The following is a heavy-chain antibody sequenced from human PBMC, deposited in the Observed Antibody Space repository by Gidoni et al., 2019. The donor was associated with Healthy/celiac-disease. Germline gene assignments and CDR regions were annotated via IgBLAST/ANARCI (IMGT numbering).Heavy chain of an antibody. J-gene: IGHJ6*02. CDR1: GFTFSSYA. CDR3: AKDRYYDSSPETSMDV. CDR2: IRGSGGST. D-gene: IGHD3-22*01. Sequence: EVQLVESGGGLVQPGGSLRLSCAASGFTFSSYAMSWVRQAPGKGLEWVSAIRGSGGSTYYADSVKGRFTISRDNSKNTLYLQMNSLRAEDTAVYYCAKDRYYDSSPETSMDVWGQGTTVTVSS. V-gene: IGHV3-23*04.